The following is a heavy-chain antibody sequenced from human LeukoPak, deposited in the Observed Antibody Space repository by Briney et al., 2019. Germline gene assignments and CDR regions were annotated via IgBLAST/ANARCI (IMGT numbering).Heavy chain of an antibody. J-gene: IGHJ4*02. Sequence: PSETLSLTCTVSGGSISSGGYYWSWIRQPPGKGLEWIGYIYYSGSTYYNPSLKSRVTISVDTSKNQFSLKLSSVTAADTAVYYCARGDSYGYYFDYWGQGTLVTVST. CDR2: IYYSGST. CDR3: ARGDSYGYYFDY. D-gene: IGHD5-18*01. CDR1: GGSISSGGYY. V-gene: IGHV4-31*03.